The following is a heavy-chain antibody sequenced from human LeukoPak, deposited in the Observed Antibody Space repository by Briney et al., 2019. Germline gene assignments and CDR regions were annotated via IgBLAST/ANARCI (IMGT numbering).Heavy chain of an antibody. CDR3: ARNHDYVWGSYPSYGMDV. CDR1: GGSISSGGYY. V-gene: IGHV4-61*08. J-gene: IGHJ6*02. CDR2: IYYSGGT. D-gene: IGHD3-16*02. Sequence: PSETLSLTCTVSGGSISSGGYYWSWIRQHPGKGLEWIGYIYYSGGTNYNPSLKSRVTISVDTSKNQFSLKLSSVTAADTAVYYCARNHDYVWGSYPSYGMDVWGQGTTVTVSS.